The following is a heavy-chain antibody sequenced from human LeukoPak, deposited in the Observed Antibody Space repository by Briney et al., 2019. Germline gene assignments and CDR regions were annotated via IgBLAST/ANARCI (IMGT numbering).Heavy chain of an antibody. CDR2: ISGSGGST. Sequence: GGSLRLSCAASGFTFSSYAMSWVRQAPGKGLERVSAISGSGGSTYYADSVKGRITISRDNSKNTLYLQMNSLRVEDTAVYYCAKSVSGWSSDGFDIWGQGTMVTVSS. CDR1: GFTFSSYA. D-gene: IGHD6-19*01. J-gene: IGHJ3*02. V-gene: IGHV3-23*01. CDR3: AKSVSGWSSDGFDI.